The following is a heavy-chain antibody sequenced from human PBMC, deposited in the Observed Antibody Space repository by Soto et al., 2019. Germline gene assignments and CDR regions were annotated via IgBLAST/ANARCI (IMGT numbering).Heavy chain of an antibody. CDR1: GFTFSSYG. J-gene: IGHJ3*02. CDR3: ATRSIVVVYSDAFDI. V-gene: IGHV3-30*03. CDR2: ISYDGSNK. D-gene: IGHD3-22*01. Sequence: GGSLRLSCAASGFTFSSYGIHWVRQAPGKGLEWVAVISYDGSNKYYADSVKGRFTISRDNSKNTLYLQMNSLRAEDTAVYYCATRSIVVVYSDAFDIWGQGTMVTVSS.